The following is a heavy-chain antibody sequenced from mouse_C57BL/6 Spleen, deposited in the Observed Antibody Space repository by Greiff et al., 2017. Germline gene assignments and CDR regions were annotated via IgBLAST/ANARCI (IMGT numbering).Heavy chain of an antibody. CDR1: GYTFTDYY. V-gene: IGHV1-84*01. J-gene: IGHJ2*01. CDR3: AKEASSGYDY. CDR2: IYPGSGNT. Sequence: QVQLKESGPELVQPGASVKISCKASGYTFTDYYINWVKQRPGQGLEWIGCIYPGSGNTKYNEKFKGKATLTVDTSSSTAYMQLSSLTSEDSAVYFCAKEASSGYDYWGQGTTLTVSS. D-gene: IGHD3-2*02.